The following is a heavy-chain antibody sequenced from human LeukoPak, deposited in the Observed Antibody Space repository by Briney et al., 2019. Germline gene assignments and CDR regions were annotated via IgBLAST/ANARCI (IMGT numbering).Heavy chain of an antibody. D-gene: IGHD2-21*01. CDR2: ISGGGGST. CDR3: ARAPVTSCRGAYCYPFDY. J-gene: IGHJ4*02. CDR1: GFTFSSYA. Sequence: GGSLRLSCAASGFTFSSYAMSWVRQAPGKGLEWVSAISGGGGSTYYADSVRGRFTISRDNSKNTLYLQMNSLRVEDAAVYYCARAPVTSCRGAYCYPFDYWGQGTLVTVSS. V-gene: IGHV3-23*01.